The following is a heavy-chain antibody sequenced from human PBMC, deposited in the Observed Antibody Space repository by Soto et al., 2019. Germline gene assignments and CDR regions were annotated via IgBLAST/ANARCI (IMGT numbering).Heavy chain of an antibody. J-gene: IGHJ6*01. Sequence: PSETLSLTCTFSVGSISSGGYYCSWIRQHPWKGLEWIGYIYYSGSTYYNPSLKSRVTISVDTSKNQFSLKLSSVTAADTAVYYCARDKYYDIGWGGDYYYGMEVWGQGTTLIVS. V-gene: IGHV4-31*03. CDR3: ARDKYYDIGWGGDYYYGMEV. CDR2: IYYSGST. D-gene: IGHD3-9*01. CDR1: VGSISSGGYY.